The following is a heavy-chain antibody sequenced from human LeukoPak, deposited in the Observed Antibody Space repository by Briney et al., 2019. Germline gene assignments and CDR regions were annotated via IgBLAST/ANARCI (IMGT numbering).Heavy chain of an antibody. CDR1: GGSISSYY. V-gene: IGHV4-4*07. CDR3: ARDKQQWLVDDDAFDI. J-gene: IGHJ3*02. Sequence: SETLSLTCTVSGGSISSYYWSWIRQPAGKGREWIGRMYTSGSTNYNPSLKSRVTMSVDTSKNQFSLKLSSVTAADTAVYYCARDKQQWLVDDDAFDIWGQGTMVTVSS. D-gene: IGHD6-19*01. CDR2: MYTSGST.